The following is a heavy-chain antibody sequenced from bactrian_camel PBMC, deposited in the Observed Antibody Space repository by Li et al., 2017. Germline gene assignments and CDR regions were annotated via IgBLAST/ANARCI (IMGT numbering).Heavy chain of an antibody. J-gene: IGHJ4*01. CDR1: GWTYDRDC. CDR3: AAGYGGQWCGRDEWSY. CDR2: IYSIDQGR. D-gene: IGHD2*01. V-gene: IGHV3-3*01. Sequence: HVQLVESGGGTVQAGGSLRLSCVRSGWTYDRDCMAWFRQSPGRKREHVATIYSIDQGRQYAASVKGRFTISQDSGRNTVYLQMNNLVTEDTAMYICAAGYGGQWCGRDEWSYWGLGTQVTVS.